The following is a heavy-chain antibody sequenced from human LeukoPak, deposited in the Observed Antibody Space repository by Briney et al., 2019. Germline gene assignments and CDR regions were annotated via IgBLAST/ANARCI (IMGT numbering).Heavy chain of an antibody. Sequence: ASVKVSCKASGYTFANYGIGWVRQAPGQGLGWMGWTNPFNGNTNNAQNFQGRVTVTTDTSTTTAYMELRSLRSDDTAVYYCARVLSPDYYVRGTYPPPTDYWGKEPLVIVSS. V-gene: IGHV1-18*01. CDR3: ARVLSPDYYVRGTYPPPTDY. J-gene: IGHJ4*01. D-gene: IGHD3-10*02. CDR2: TNPFNGNT. CDR1: GYTFANYG.